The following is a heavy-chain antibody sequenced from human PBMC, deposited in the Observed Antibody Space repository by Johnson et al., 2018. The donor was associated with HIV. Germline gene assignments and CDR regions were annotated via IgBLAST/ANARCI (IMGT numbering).Heavy chain of an antibody. CDR1: GFTFFDYY. Sequence: QMLLVESGGGVVQPGRSLRLSCAAFGFTFFDYYMSWIRQAPGKGLEWVSYISSSGSTIYYADSVKGRFTISRDNAKNSLYLQMNSLRAEDTAVYYCARAPYSSSWYRYAFDIWGQGTMVTVSS. V-gene: IGHV3-11*04. D-gene: IGHD6-13*01. CDR3: ARAPYSSSWYRYAFDI. J-gene: IGHJ3*02. CDR2: ISSSGSTI.